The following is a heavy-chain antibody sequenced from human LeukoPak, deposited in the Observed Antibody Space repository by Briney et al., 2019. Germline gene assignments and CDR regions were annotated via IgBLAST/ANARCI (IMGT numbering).Heavy chain of an antibody. D-gene: IGHD4-17*01. CDR1: GFTFSIFH. J-gene: IGHJ4*02. CDR3: GRRYGDYYHPIAN. CDR2: ITSGGST. V-gene: IGHV3-23*01. Sequence: PGGSLTLSCAASGFTFSIFHMSWLAHSPGKPLVWLSAITSGGSTYYADSVKGRFTISRDNSKNTLYLQMKSIRAEDTAVYYCGRRYGDYYHPIANWGQGTLVIVSS.